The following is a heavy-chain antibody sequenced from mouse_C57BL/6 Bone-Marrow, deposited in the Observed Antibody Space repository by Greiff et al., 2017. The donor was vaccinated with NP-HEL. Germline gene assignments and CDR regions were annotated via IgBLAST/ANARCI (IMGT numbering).Heavy chain of an antibody. CDR1: GYSFTGYF. CDR3: ARCPGYDAPYAMDD. CDR2: INPYNGDT. Sequence: VQLQQSGPELVKPGDSVKISCKASGYSFTGYFMNWVMQSHGKSLEWIGRINPYNGDTFYNQKFKGKATLTVAKSSRTAHMELRSLTSEDSAVYDCARCPGYDAPYAMDDWGQGTSVTVSS. D-gene: IGHD2-2*01. V-gene: IGHV1-20*01. J-gene: IGHJ4*01.